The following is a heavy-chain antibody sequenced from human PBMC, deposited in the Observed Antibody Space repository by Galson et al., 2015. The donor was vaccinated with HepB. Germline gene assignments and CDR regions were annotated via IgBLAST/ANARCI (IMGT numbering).Heavy chain of an antibody. CDR2: ISSSSSYI. V-gene: IGHV3-21*01. D-gene: IGHD6-6*01. J-gene: IGHJ4*02. CDR1: GSTFSSYS. CDR3: ARGFRMPYSSLG. Sequence: SLRLSCAASGSTFSSYSMNWVRQAPGKGLEWVSSISSSSSYIYYADSVKGRFTISRDNAKNSLYLQMNSLRAEDTAVYYCARGFRMPYSSLGWGQGTLVTVSS.